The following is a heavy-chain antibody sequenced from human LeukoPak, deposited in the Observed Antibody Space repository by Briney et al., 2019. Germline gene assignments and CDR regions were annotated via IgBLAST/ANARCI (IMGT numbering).Heavy chain of an antibody. CDR2: ISGSGGST. Sequence: GGSLRLSCAASGFTFSSYAMTWVRQAPGKGLEWVSAISGSGGSTYYADSVKGRFTISRDNSKNTLYVQMNSPRAEDTAVYYCARSARQTYTDFDPWGRGTLVTVSS. CDR1: GFTFSSYA. J-gene: IGHJ5*02. CDR3: ARSARQTYTDFDP. D-gene: IGHD6-6*01. V-gene: IGHV3-23*01.